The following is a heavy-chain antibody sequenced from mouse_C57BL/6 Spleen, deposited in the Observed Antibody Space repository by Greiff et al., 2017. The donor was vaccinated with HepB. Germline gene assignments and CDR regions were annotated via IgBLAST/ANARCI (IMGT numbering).Heavy chain of an antibody. J-gene: IGHJ1*03. CDR1: GYTFTSYW. Sequence: QVQLKQPGAELVRPGSSVKLSCKASGYTFTSYWMHWVKQRPIQGLEWIGNIDPSDSETHYNQKFKDKATLTVDKSSSTAYMQLSSLTSEDSAVYYCARSGGYYYGSSWGYFDVWGTGTTVTVSS. CDR3: ARSGGYYYGSSWGYFDV. D-gene: IGHD1-1*01. V-gene: IGHV1-52*01. CDR2: IDPSDSET.